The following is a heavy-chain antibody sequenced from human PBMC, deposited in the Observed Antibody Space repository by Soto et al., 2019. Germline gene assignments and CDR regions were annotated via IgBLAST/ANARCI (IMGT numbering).Heavy chain of an antibody. Sequence: SETLSLTCAVSGGSFTSNNWWTWFRQPPGQGLEWIGEIYRTGSTNYNPSLKSRVTISLDKSENQFSLKVTSMTAADKAVYYCASRDPGTSVDYWGQGTLVTV. V-gene: IGHV4-4*02. CDR1: GGSFTSNNW. J-gene: IGHJ4*02. D-gene: IGHD1-7*01. CDR2: IYRTGST. CDR3: ASRDPGTSVDY.